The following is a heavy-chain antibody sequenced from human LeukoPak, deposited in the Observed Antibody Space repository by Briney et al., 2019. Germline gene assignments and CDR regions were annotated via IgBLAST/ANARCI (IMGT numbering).Heavy chain of an antibody. CDR3: ARAEVEGSWSTFHYFYGMDV. J-gene: IGHJ6*02. CDR1: GFTFSNYG. Sequence: GGSLRLSCAASGFTFSNYGMHWVRQAPGKGLEWVAKINQDGDEKYYVGSVQGRFTISRDNANASVFLKLSSLRAEDTGVYYCARAEVEGSWSTFHYFYGMDVWGQGTTVTVSS. V-gene: IGHV3-7*01. CDR2: INQDGDEK. D-gene: IGHD6-13*01.